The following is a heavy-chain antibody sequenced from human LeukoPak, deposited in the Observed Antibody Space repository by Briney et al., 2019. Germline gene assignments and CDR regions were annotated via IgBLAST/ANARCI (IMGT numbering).Heavy chain of an antibody. V-gene: IGHV4-4*07. D-gene: IGHD3-22*01. CDR2: IYTSGST. Sequence: PSETLSLTCTVSGGSISSYYWSWIRQPAGKRLEWIGRIYTSGSTNYNPSLKSRVTMSVDTSKNQFSLKLSSVTAADTAVYYCARAGNYYDSSGYRFDYWGQGTLVTVSS. CDR1: GGSISSYY. J-gene: IGHJ4*02. CDR3: ARAGNYYDSSGYRFDY.